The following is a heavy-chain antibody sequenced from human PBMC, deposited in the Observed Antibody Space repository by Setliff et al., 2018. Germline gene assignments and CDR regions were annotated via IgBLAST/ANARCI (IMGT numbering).Heavy chain of an antibody. Sequence: ASVKVSCRASGYNFKTYAISWVRQAPGQGLGWMGFISLYDGHTNYAQNFQGRLTVTTDTSTSTAYMELSSLRFDDTAVYYCARGNPAERYEYWGQGTLVTVSS. V-gene: IGHV1-18*01. D-gene: IGHD5-12*01. J-gene: IGHJ1*01. CDR3: ARGNPAERYEY. CDR2: ISLYDGHT. CDR1: GYNFKTYA.